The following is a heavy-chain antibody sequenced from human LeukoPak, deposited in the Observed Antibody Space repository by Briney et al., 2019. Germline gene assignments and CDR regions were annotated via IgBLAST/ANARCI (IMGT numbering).Heavy chain of an antibody. CDR1: GFTVSSNY. V-gene: IGHV3-66*02. D-gene: IGHD2-2*01. J-gene: IGHJ5*02. CDR3: ARELGYCSSTSCLPYNWFDP. CDR2: IYSGGST. Sequence: GGSLRLSCAASGFTVSSNYMSWVHQAPGKGLEWVSVIYSGGSTYYADSVKGRFTISRDNSKNTLYLQMNSLRAEDTAVYYCARELGYCSSTSCLPYNWFDPWGQGTLVTVSS.